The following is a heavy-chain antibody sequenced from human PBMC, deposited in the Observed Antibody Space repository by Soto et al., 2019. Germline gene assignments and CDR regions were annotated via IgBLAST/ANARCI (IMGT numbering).Heavy chain of an antibody. CDR1: GYTFTGYY. J-gene: IGHJ3*02. CDR3: ARETAGIVGATTGAFDI. Sequence: ASVKVSCKASGYTFTGYYMHWVRQAPGQGLEWMGWINPNSGGTNYAQKFQGWVTMTRDTSISTAYMELSRLRSDDTAVYYCARETAGIVGATTGAFDIWGQGTMVTVSS. D-gene: IGHD1-26*01. CDR2: INPNSGGT. V-gene: IGHV1-2*04.